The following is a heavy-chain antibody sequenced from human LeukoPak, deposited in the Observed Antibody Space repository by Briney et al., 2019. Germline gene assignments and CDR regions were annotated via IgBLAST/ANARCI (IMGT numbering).Heavy chain of an antibody. Sequence: GGSLRLPCAASGFTFSSYTMSWVRQAPGKGLEWVSSIYNSGAYTYYADSVKGRFAISRDNSKNTLYLQMNSLRAEDTAVYYCAKDITEGDPGYRGQGTLVTVSS. J-gene: IGHJ4*02. D-gene: IGHD3-10*01. CDR1: GFTFSSYT. CDR3: AKDITEGDPGY. V-gene: IGHV3-23*01. CDR2: IYNSGAYT.